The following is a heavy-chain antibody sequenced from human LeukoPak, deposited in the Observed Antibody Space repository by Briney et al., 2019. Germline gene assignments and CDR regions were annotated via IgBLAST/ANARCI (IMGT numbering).Heavy chain of an antibody. Sequence: PCKTSGYTFPSYDTNWWGQSTGPGLEGVGWMSPNSGNSGYAQRFQGRVTMTTNASISTAFMELSSLRSEDTAVYYCTRGASAWPLHYWGQGTLVSVSS. D-gene: IGHD3-3*01. CDR1: GYTFPSYD. J-gene: IGHJ4*02. CDR3: TRGASAWPLHY. CDR2: MSPNSGNS. V-gene: IGHV1-8*02.